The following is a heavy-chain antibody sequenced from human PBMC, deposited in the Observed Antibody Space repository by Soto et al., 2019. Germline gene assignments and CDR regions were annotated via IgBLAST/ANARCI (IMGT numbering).Heavy chain of an antibody. CDR3: AKGGSYYYDSSGYYAN. D-gene: IGHD3-22*01. CDR1: RFIFSTYA. CDR2: ISGSGGSS. Sequence: GSLRLSCVGSRFIFSTYALSWVRQAPGKGLEWVSAISGSGGSSYYADSVKGRFTISRDNSKNTLFLQMNSLRAEDTAIYYCAKGGSYYYDSSGYYANWGQGTLVTVSS. J-gene: IGHJ4*02. V-gene: IGHV3-23*01.